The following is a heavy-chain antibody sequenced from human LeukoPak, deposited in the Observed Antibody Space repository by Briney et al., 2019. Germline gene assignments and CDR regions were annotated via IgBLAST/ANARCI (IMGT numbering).Heavy chain of an antibody. D-gene: IGHD3-3*01. V-gene: IGHV4-34*01. J-gene: IGHJ6*03. Sequence: SETLSLTCAVYGGSFSGYYWSWIRQPPGKGLEWIGEINHSGSTNYNPSLKSRVTISVDTSKNQFSLKLSSVTAADTAVYYCARCHRLWSGYKNINYYYYMDVWGKGTTVTVSS. CDR2: INHSGST. CDR1: GGSFSGYY. CDR3: ARCHRLWSGYKNINYYYYMDV.